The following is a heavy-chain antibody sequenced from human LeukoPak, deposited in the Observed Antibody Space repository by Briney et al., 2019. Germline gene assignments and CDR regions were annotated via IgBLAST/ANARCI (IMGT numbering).Heavy chain of an antibody. CDR3: AKDRSSSWYGGWFDP. Sequence: GGSLRLSCAASGFTFSSYAMSWVRQAPGKGLEWVSAISGSGGSTYYADSVKGRFTISRDNSKNTLYLQMNSLRAEDTAVYYCAKDRSSSWYGGWFDPWGQGTLVTVSS. J-gene: IGHJ5*02. CDR1: GFTFSSYA. D-gene: IGHD6-13*01. CDR2: ISGSGGST. V-gene: IGHV3-23*01.